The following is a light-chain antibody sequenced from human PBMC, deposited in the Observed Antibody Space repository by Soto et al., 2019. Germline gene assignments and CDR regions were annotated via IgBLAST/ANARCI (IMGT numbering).Light chain of an antibody. CDR3: AAWDDSLKGYV. V-gene: IGLV1-44*01. CDR1: SSNIGSNT. CDR2: NTN. J-gene: IGLJ1*01. Sequence: QAVVTQPPSASGTPGQRVTISCSGSSSNIGSNTVNWYQQLPGTAPKLLIYNTNQRPSGVPDRLSGSQSGTSASLAISGLQSEDEADYYCAAWDDSLKGYVFGTGTKVTVL.